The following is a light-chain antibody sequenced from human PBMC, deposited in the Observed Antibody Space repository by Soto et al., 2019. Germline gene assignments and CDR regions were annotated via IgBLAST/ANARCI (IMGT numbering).Light chain of an antibody. Sequence: QSALTQPASVSGSPGQSITISCTGTSSDVGGYNYVSWYQQHPGKAPKLMIYDVSNRPSGVSNRFSGSKSGNTASLTISGLQAEDEADYSCSSYTSSRNYVFGTETKVTVL. CDR1: SSDVGGYNY. J-gene: IGLJ1*01. CDR2: DVS. V-gene: IGLV2-14*01. CDR3: SSYTSSRNYV.